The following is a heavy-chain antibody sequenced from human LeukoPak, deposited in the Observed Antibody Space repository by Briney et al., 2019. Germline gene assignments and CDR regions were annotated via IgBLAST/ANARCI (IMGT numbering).Heavy chain of an antibody. Sequence: GGSQRLFCAASGFTFSSNAMSWVRQAPGKGLEWVSGISGSGGRTYYADSVKGRFTISRDNSKNTLYLQMNSLRAEDTAVYYCAKDYGGNSAFFGYWGQGTLVTVAS. V-gene: IGHV3-23*01. CDR2: ISGSGGRT. CDR3: AKDYGGNSAFFGY. D-gene: IGHD4-23*01. CDR1: GFTFSSNA. J-gene: IGHJ4*02.